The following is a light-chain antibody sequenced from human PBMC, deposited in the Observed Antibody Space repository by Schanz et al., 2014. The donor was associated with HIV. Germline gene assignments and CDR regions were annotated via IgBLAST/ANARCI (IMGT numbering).Light chain of an antibody. Sequence: EIVLTQSPGTLSLSPGERATLSCRASQSSSTYLAWYQHKPGQAPRLLIYGASSRATGIPDRFSGSGSGTDFTLTISRLEPEDFAVYYCQQYNDWPWTFGRGTKVDI. CDR1: QSSSTY. CDR2: GAS. V-gene: IGKV3-20*01. J-gene: IGKJ1*01. CDR3: QQYNDWPWT.